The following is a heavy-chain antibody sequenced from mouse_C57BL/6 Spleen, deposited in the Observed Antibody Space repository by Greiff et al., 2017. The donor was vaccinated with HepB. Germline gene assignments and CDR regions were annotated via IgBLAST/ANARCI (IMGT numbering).Heavy chain of an antibody. D-gene: IGHD1-1*01. V-gene: IGHV5-16*01. J-gene: IGHJ3*01. CDR1: GFTFSDYY. Sequence: EVQLVESEGGLVQPGSSMKLSCTASGFTFSDYYMAWVRQVPEKGLEWVANINYDGSSTYYLDSLKSRFIISSDNAKNILYLQMSSLKSEDTATYYCARDEGYDGSSGWFAYWGQGTLVTVSA. CDR2: INYDGSST. CDR3: ARDEGYDGSSGWFAY.